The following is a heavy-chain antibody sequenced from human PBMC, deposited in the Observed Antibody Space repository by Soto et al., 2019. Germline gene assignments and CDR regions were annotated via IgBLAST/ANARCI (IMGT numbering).Heavy chain of an antibody. V-gene: IGHV3-72*01. D-gene: IGHD2-21*02. Sequence: QPGGSLRLSCEGSGFTFSGHYMDWVRQAPGKGLEWLGRIRNKPNGHTTAYAASVKGRFTISRDDSKNLVYLQMNSLKSEDTALYYCSTTVITAPLFEYWGQGTLVTVSS. J-gene: IGHJ4*02. CDR3: STTVITAPLFEY. CDR2: IRNKPNGHTT. CDR1: GFTFSGHY.